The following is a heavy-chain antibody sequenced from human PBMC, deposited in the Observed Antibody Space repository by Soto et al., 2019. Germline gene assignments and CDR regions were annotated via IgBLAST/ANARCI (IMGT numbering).Heavy chain of an antibody. V-gene: IGHV3-30*18. J-gene: IGHJ4*02. CDR2: ISYDGSNK. D-gene: IGHD2-15*01. Sequence: GGSLRLSCAASGFTFSSYGMHWVRQAPGKGLEWVAVISYDGSNKYYADSVKGRFTISRDNSKNTLYLQMNSLRAEDTAVYYCAKDLRVVVAATSNDHPFDYWGQGTLVTVSS. CDR1: GFTFSSYG. CDR3: AKDLRVVVAATSNDHPFDY.